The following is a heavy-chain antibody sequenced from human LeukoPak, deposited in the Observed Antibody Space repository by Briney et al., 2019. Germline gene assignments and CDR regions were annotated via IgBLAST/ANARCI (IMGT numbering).Heavy chain of an antibody. CDR1: GFTFSSYA. J-gene: IGHJ6*03. CDR3: AKDLPHYDILTGPPDYYYMDV. Sequence: GGSLRLSCAASGFTFSSYAMSWVRQAPGKGLEWVSAISGSGGSTYYADSVKGRFTISRDNSKNTLYLQMNSLRAEDTAVYYCAKDLPHYDILTGPPDYYYMDVWGKGTTVTVSS. V-gene: IGHV3-23*01. D-gene: IGHD3-9*01. CDR2: ISGSGGST.